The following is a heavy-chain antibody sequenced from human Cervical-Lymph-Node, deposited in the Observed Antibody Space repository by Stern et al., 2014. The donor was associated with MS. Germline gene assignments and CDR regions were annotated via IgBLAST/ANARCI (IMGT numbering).Heavy chain of an antibody. CDR2: IKPATGGT. CDR3: ARQNMVRGVTELDF. V-gene: IGHV1-46*01. D-gene: IGHD3-10*01. J-gene: IGHJ4*02. Sequence: VQLVESGTEVKKSGASVRVSCKASGYTFSIYYMHWVRQAPGQGLEWLGIIKPATGGTTYAQKFQDRVTMTNDTSTSTLYLEMSSLISEDTAVYYCARQNMVRGVTELDFWGQGTLVTVSS. CDR1: GYTFSIYY.